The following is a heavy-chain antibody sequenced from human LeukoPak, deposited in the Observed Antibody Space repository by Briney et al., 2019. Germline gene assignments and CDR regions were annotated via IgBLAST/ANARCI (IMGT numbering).Heavy chain of an antibody. CDR1: GGSISSGSYY. D-gene: IGHD3-16*01. Sequence: SQTLSLTCTVSGGSISSGSYYWSWIRQPAGKGLEWIGRIYTSGSTNYNPSLKSRVTISVDKSKNQFSLKLSSVTAADTAVYYCARDRGGITSDIWGQGTMVTVSS. J-gene: IGHJ3*02. CDR3: ARDRGGITSDI. V-gene: IGHV4-61*02. CDR2: IYTSGST.